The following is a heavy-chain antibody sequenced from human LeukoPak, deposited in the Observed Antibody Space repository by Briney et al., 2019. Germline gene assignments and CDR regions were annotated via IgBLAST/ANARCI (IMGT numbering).Heavy chain of an antibody. D-gene: IGHD6-13*01. Sequence: GGSLRLSCAASGFTFDDYAMHWVRQAPGKGREWVSLISGDGGSTYYADSVKGRFTISRDNSKNSLYLQMNSLRTEDTALYYCAKGGIAAAGNWFDPWGQGTLVTVSS. CDR1: GFTFDDYA. J-gene: IGHJ5*02. V-gene: IGHV3-43*02. CDR2: ISGDGGST. CDR3: AKGGIAAAGNWFDP.